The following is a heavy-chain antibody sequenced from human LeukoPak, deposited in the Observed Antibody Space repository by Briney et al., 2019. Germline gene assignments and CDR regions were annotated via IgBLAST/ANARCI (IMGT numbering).Heavy chain of an antibody. Sequence: ASVKVSCKASGYTFTSYGISWVRQAPGQGLEWMGWISAYNGNTNYAQKLQGRVTMTTDTSTSTAYMELRSLRSDDTAVYYCARGVTIFGVVIPNFDYRGQGTLVTVSS. CDR3: ARGVTIFGVVIPNFDY. D-gene: IGHD3-3*01. V-gene: IGHV1-18*01. CDR2: ISAYNGNT. CDR1: GYTFTSYG. J-gene: IGHJ4*02.